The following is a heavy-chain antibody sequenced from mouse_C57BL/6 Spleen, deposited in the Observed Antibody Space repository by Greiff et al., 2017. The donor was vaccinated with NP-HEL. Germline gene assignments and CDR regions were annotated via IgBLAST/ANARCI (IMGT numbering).Heavy chain of an antibody. CDR3: APHGYHGGYFDY. CDR2: INPSTGGT. V-gene: IGHV1-42*01. J-gene: IGHJ2*01. D-gene: IGHD2-2*01. Sequence: EVQRVESGPELVKPGASVKISCKASGYSFTGYYMNWVKQSPEKSLEWIGEINPSTGGTTYNQKFKAKATLTVDKSSSTAYMQLKRLTSADSAVYSCAPHGYHGGYFDYWGQGTTLTVSS. CDR1: GYSFTGYY.